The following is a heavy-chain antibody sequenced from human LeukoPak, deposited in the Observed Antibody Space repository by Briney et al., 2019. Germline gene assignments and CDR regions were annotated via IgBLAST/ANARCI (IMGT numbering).Heavy chain of an antibody. CDR1: GGSISSYY. CDR2: IYYSGST. CDR3: ARGLRGYCTNGVCYTYYFDY. V-gene: IGHV4-59*01. J-gene: IGHJ4*02. D-gene: IGHD2-8*01. Sequence: RSSEALSLTCTVSGGSISSYYWSWIRQPPGKGLEWIGYIYYSGSTNYNPSLKSRVTISVDTSKNQFSLKLSSVTAADTAVYYCARGLRGYCTNGVCYTYYFDYWGQGTLVTVSS.